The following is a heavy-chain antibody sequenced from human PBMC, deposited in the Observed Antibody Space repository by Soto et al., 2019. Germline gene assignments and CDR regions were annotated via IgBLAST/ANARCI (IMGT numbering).Heavy chain of an antibody. CDR2: IYYSGST. D-gene: IGHD4-17*01. CDR3: AKNDDNGSNYHGMDV. J-gene: IGHJ6*01. Sequence: PSETLSLTCTVSGGSINSYYWNWIRQPPGKGLEWIGYIYYSGSTNYNPSLKSRVVISVDTSKNQFSLKLRSVTAADTAMYYCAKNDDNGSNYHGMDVWGQGTTVTVSS. V-gene: IGHV4-59*12. CDR1: GGSINSYY.